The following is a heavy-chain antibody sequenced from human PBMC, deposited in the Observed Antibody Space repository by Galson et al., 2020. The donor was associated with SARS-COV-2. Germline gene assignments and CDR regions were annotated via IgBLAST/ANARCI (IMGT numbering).Heavy chain of an antibody. Sequence: ASVKVSCKASGYTFTSYYMHWVRQPPGQGLEWMGIINPSGGSTSYAQKFQGRVTMTRDMSTSTAYMELSSLRYEDTAVYYCAAFVARPVYWGQGTLVTVSS. CDR2: INPSGGST. V-gene: IGHV1-46*01. D-gene: IGHD6-6*01. CDR3: AAFVARPVY. CDR1: GYTFTSYY. J-gene: IGHJ4*02.